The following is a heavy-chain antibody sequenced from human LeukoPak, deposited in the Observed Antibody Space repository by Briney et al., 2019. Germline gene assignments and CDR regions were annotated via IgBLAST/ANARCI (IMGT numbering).Heavy chain of an antibody. D-gene: IGHD3-10*01. CDR2: IYYSGST. J-gene: IGHJ4*02. Sequence: SETLSLTCTVYGGSISSSSYYWGWIRQPPGKGLDWIGSIYYSGSTYYNPSLKSRVTISVDTSKNHFSLKLSTVTAADAAVYYCARDSGVASTTKFVYWGQGTLVTVSS. CDR1: GGSISSSSYY. V-gene: IGHV4-39*02. CDR3: ARDSGVASTTKFVY.